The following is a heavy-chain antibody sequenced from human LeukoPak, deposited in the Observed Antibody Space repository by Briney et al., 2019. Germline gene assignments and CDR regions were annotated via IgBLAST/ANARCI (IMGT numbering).Heavy chain of an antibody. D-gene: IGHD3-22*01. V-gene: IGHV4-39*07. CDR1: GGSISSSSYY. CDR3: ARAVIGMIVVVIRHFDY. CDR2: IYYSRST. J-gene: IGHJ4*02. Sequence: SETLSLTCTVSGGSISSSSYYWGWIRQPPGKGLEWIGSIYYSRSTYYNPSLKSRVTISVDTSKNQFSLKLSSVTAADTAVYYCARAVIGMIVVVIRHFDYWGQGTLVTVSS.